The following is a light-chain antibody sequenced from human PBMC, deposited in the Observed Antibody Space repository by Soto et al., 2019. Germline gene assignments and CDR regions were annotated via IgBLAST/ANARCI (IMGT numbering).Light chain of an antibody. Sequence: DIVMTQSPLSLPVTPGEPASISCRSSQSLLHSNGYNYLDWYLQKPGQSPQLLIYLGSNPASGVPDRFSGSGSGNDFTLKISRVEAEDVGVYYCMQALQTPRTFGQGTKVEIK. CDR2: LGS. CDR1: QSLLHSNGYNY. J-gene: IGKJ1*01. CDR3: MQALQTPRT. V-gene: IGKV2-28*01.